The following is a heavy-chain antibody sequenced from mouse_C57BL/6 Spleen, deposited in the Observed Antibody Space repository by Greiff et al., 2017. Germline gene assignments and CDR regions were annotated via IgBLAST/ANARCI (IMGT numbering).Heavy chain of an antibody. CDR2: IHPNSGST. CDR3: ARWAQWDYAMDY. V-gene: IGHV1-64*01. Sequence: QVQLQQPGAELVKPGASVKLSCKASGYTFTSYWMHWVKQRPGQGLEWIGMIHPNSGSTNYNEKFKSKATLTVDKSSSTAYMQLSSLTSEDSAVYYCARWAQWDYAMDYWGQGTSVTVSS. D-gene: IGHD3-1*01. J-gene: IGHJ4*01. CDR1: GYTFTSYW.